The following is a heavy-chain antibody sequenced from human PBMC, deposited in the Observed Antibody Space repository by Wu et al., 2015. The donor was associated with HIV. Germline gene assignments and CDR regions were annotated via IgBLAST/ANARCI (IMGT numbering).Heavy chain of an antibody. CDR3: AINTDSVATSLYSLGV. V-gene: IGHV1-69*05. CDR2: IIPLFGAA. D-gene: IGHD6-19*01. J-gene: IGHJ6*02. Sequence: VQLVQSGAEVKKPGSSVKLSCKASGGTFSSFSINWVRQAPGQGLEWTGGIIPLFGAATYAPRFQGRATITSDESTSTAYMEVTGLRYEDTAVYYCAINTDSVATSLYSLGVWGQGTVVTVSS. CDR1: GGTFSSFS.